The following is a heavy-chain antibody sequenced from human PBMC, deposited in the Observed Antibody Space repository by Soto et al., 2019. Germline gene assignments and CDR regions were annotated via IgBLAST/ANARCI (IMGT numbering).Heavy chain of an antibody. Sequence: ASVKVSCKASGHTVTSYGIHWVRQAPGQRLEWMGWINAANGDTKYSPKFQGRVTITRDTSASTAYMELSSLRSEDTAVYYCVRRHVSATGIDWFDPWGQGTMVTVSS. CDR3: VRRHVSATGIDWFDP. D-gene: IGHD6-13*01. V-gene: IGHV1-3*01. CDR2: INAANGDT. CDR1: GHTVTSYG. J-gene: IGHJ5*02.